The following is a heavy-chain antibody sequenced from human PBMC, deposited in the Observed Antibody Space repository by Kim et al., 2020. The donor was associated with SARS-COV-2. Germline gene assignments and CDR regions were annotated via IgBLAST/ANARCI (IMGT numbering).Heavy chain of an antibody. CDR1: GGSFSGYY. CDR2: INHSGST. D-gene: IGHD3-22*01. J-gene: IGHJ4*02. CDR3: ARPRGGYYYAFDY. Sequence: SETLSLTCAVYGGSFSGYYWSWIRQPPGKGLEWIGEINHSGSTNYNPSLKSRVTISVDTSKNQFSLKLSSVTAADTAVYYCARPRGGYYYAFDYWGQGTLVTVSS. V-gene: IGHV4-34*01.